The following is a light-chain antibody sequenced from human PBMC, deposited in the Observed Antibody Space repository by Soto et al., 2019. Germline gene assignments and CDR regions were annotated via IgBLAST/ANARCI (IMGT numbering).Light chain of an antibody. Sequence: EIVLTQSPGTLSLSPGERATLSCRASQSVSSSYLAWYQQKPGQAPRLLIYGPSSRATGIPDRFSSSGSGTDFTLTISRLEPEDCAVYYYQQYGSSPLTFGGGTKVEIK. CDR3: QQYGSSPLT. J-gene: IGKJ4*02. CDR2: GPS. V-gene: IGKV3-20*01. CDR1: QSVSSSY.